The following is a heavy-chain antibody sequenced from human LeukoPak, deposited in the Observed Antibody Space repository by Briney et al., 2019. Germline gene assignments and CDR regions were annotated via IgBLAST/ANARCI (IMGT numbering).Heavy chain of an antibody. CDR2: IIPILGIA. CDR1: GGTFSSYA. V-gene: IGHV1-69*04. CDR3: AREGSPDIVATGTDY. D-gene: IGHD5-12*01. Sequence: SVKVSCKASGGTFSSYAISWVRQAPGQGLEWMGRIIPILGIANYAQKFQGRVTTTADKSTSTAYMELSSLRSEDTAVYYCAREGSPDIVATGTDYWGQGTLVTVSS. J-gene: IGHJ4*02.